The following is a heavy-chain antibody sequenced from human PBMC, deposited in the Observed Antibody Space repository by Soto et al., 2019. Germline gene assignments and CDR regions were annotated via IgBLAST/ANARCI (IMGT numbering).Heavy chain of an antibody. CDR2: IYYTGRT. V-gene: IGHV4-59*08. D-gene: IGHD2-15*01. CDR3: ARQSLDCSGGSCYTYSFDY. CDR1: GGSINNYY. J-gene: IGHJ4*02. Sequence: QVQLQESGPGLVTPSETLSLTCTVSGGSINNYYWSWIRQPPGKGLEWIAYIYYTGRTNYNPSLKSRVTISVDTSKNQFPLKLSSVTAADTAVYYCARQSLDCSGGSCYTYSFDYWGQGTLVTVSS.